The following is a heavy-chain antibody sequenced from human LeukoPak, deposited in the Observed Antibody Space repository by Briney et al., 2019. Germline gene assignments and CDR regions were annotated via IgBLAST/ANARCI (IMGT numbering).Heavy chain of an antibody. J-gene: IGHJ4*02. CDR1: GFTFSSYG. D-gene: IGHD4-23*01. CDR2: ISGSGGST. Sequence: GGSLRLSCAASGFTFSSYGMSWVRQAPGKGLEWVSAISGSGGSTYYADFVKGRFTISRDNSKNTLYLQMNGLRAEDTAVYYCARYRFGYGGNSGLWGQGTLVTVSS. V-gene: IGHV3-23*01. CDR3: ARYRFGYGGNSGL.